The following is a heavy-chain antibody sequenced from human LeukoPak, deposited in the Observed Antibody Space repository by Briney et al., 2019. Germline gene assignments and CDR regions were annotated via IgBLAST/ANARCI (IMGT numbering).Heavy chain of an antibody. CDR2: INPNSGGT. CDR3: AALRARVAGSFDY. Sequence: ASVKVSCKASGYTFTGYYMHWVRQAPGQGLEWMGRINPNSGGTNYAQEFQGRVTMTRDTSISTAYMELSRLRSDDTAVYYCAALRARVAGSFDYWGQGTLVTVSS. J-gene: IGHJ4*02. V-gene: IGHV1-2*06. CDR1: GYTFTGYY. D-gene: IGHD6-19*01.